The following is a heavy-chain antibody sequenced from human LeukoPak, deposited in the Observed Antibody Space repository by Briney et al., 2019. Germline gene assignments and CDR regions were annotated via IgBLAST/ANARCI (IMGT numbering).Heavy chain of an antibody. CDR3: GRDPTVLLLFAHEGSGDFMDV. CDR1: GFTFEDYG. Sequence: GGSLRLSCAASGFTFEDYGLNWVRQPPGKGLEWVSGITWNGGSTGYADSVKGRFTISRDNAKNSLFLQMNSLRAEDTALYFCGRDPTVLLLFAHEGSGDFMDVWGKGTMVTVSS. D-gene: IGHD2/OR15-2a*01. V-gene: IGHV3-20*04. J-gene: IGHJ6*03. CDR2: ITWNGGST.